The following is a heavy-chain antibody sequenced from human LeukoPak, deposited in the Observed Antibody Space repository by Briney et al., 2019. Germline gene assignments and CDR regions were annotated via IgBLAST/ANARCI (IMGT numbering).Heavy chain of an antibody. D-gene: IGHD4-17*01. CDR1: GYTFSRYW. CDR3: ARVRVTNNWFDP. J-gene: IGHJ5*02. Sequence: GGSLRLSCVASGYTFSRYWMTWVRQAPGKGLEWVANIKQDGSEKYYVDSVKGRFTISRDNAKNSLYLQMNSLRAEDTAVYYCARVRVTNNWFDPWGQGTLVTVSS. CDR2: IKQDGSEK. V-gene: IGHV3-7*01.